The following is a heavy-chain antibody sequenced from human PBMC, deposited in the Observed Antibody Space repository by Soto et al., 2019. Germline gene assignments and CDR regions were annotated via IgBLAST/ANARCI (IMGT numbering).Heavy chain of an antibody. CDR3: ARDSYSSSWYYYGMDV. CDR2: ISSSSSYI. J-gene: IGHJ6*02. CDR1: GFTFSSYS. Sequence: EVQLVESGGGLVKPGGSLRLSCAASGFTFSSYSMNWVRQAPGKGLEWVSSISSSSSYIYYADSVKGRFTISRDNAKNPLYLQMNSLRAEDTAVYYCARDSYSSSWYYYGMDVWGQGTTVTVSS. D-gene: IGHD6-13*01. V-gene: IGHV3-21*01.